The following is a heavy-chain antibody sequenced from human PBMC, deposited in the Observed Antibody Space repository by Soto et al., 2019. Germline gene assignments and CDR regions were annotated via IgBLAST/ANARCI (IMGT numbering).Heavy chain of an antibody. CDR1: GGSISSGGYS. Sequence: SETLSLTCAVSGGSISSGGYSWSWIRQPPGKGLEWIGYIYHSGSTYYNPSLKSRVTMSVDTSKNQFSLKLSSVTAADTAVYYCARTSRFDCWGQGTLVTVPS. CDR2: IYHSGST. CDR3: ARTSRFDC. J-gene: IGHJ4*02. V-gene: IGHV4-30-2*01. D-gene: IGHD6-6*01.